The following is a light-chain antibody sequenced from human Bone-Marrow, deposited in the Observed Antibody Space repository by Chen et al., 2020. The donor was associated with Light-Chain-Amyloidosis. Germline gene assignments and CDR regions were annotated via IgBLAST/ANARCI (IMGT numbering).Light chain of an antibody. V-gene: IGLV1-44*01. CDR3: SSWDDRLDGWV. CDR1: SSNIGSNT. Sequence: QSALIQPPSASGTPAQGVSIPCSGSSSNIGSNTLNWYQQLPGSAPKVLIYSDDLRPSGVPDRFSGSKSGTSASLAISGLQSEDEADYYCSSWDDRLDGWVFGGGTKLAVL. J-gene: IGLJ3*02. CDR2: SDD.